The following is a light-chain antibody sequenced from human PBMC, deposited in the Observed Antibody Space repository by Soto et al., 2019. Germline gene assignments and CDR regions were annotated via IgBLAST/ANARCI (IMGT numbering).Light chain of an antibody. V-gene: IGKV1-5*01. J-gene: IGKJ1*01. CDR2: DAS. CDR3: QQYSSYPWT. CDR1: HSMSSW. Sequence: DIQMTQSPSTLSASVGDRVTITCRASHSMSSWLAWYQQKPGKAPKVLIYDASRLESGVPSRFSGSESGTEFTLTISSLQPDDFATYFCQQYSSYPWTFGQGTKVEIK.